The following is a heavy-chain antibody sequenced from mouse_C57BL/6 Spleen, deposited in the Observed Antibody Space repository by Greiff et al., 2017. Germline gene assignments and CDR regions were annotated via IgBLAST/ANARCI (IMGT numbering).Heavy chain of an antibody. Sequence: VQGVESGPGLVAPSPSLSITCTVSGFSLTSYAISWVRQPPGQGLEWLGVIWTGGGTNYYSALKSRLSISKDTSKSQVFLKMNSLQTDDTARYYCARPADGSPCAYWGQGTLVTVSA. D-gene: IGHD2-3*01. V-gene: IGHV2-9-1*01. J-gene: IGHJ3*01. CDR3: ARPADGSPCAY. CDR1: GFSLTSYA. CDR2: IWTGGGT.